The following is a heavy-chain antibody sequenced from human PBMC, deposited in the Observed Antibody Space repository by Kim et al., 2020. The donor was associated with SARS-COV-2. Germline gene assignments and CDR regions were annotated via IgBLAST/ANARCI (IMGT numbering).Heavy chain of an antibody. CDR3: ARPRTGNEPSPFVV. Sequence: GESLKISCKASGYKFTNYWVGWVRQMPGKGLEWVGIIDPHDFDIRYSPSFEGQVTLAVDTATNTAYLQRSSLKTSDRGPYYCARPRTGNEPSPFVVRGQG. CDR2: IDPHDFDI. V-gene: IGHV5-51*01. CDR1: GYKFTNYW. D-gene: IGHD1-1*01. J-gene: IGHJ3*01.